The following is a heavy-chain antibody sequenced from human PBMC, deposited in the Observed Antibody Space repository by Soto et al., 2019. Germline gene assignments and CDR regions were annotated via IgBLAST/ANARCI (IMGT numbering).Heavy chain of an antibody. CDR1: GFTFSSYW. Sequence: GGSLRLSCAASGFTFSSYWMSWVRQAPGKGLEWVANIKQDGSEKYYVDSVKGRFTISRDNAKNSLYLQMNSLRAEDTAVYYCARGGGLWGSYRFSSPTTWFDPWGQGTLVTVSS. D-gene: IGHD3-16*02. CDR3: ARGGGLWGSYRFSSPTTWFDP. J-gene: IGHJ5*02. CDR2: IKQDGSEK. V-gene: IGHV3-7*01.